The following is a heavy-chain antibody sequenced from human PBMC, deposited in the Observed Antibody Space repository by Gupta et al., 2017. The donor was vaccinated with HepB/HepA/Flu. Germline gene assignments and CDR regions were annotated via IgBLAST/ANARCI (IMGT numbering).Heavy chain of an antibody. CDR2: IYYTGKT. CDR1: GDSIIIGGYY. J-gene: IGHJ5*02. D-gene: IGHD3-10*01. Sequence: GQLQESGPGLVKPSQTLSLTCIVSGDSIIIGGYYYAWIRQQPGRGLEWIGYIYYTGKTYYNPSLESRVSMSADTSKNQLSLRLNSVTDADTAVYFCARYASSNYNYLDPWGGGIRVTVSS. V-gene: IGHV4-31*03. CDR3: ARYASSNYNYLDP.